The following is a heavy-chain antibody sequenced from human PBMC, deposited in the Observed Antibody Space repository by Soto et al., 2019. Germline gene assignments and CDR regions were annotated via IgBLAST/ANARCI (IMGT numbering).Heavy chain of an antibody. J-gene: IGHJ2*01. CDR2: ISYDGSNK. CDR1: GFTFSSYA. CDR3: ARPLWRDDYNWGYFDL. Sequence: QVQLVESGGGVVQPGRSLRLSCAASGFTFSSYAMHWVRQVPGKGLEWVAVISYDGSNKYYADSVKGRFTISRDNSKNTLYLQMNGLGAEDTAVYYCARPLWRDDYNWGYFDLWGRGTLVTVSS. D-gene: IGHD4-4*01. V-gene: IGHV3-30-3*01.